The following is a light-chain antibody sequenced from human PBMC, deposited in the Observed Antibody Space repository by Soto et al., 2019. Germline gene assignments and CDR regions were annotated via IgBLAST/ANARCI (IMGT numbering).Light chain of an antibody. CDR1: QSVSSD. CDR3: QQRSNWPAT. J-gene: IGKJ5*01. Sequence: EIVLTQSPATLSLSPGERATLSCRASQSVSSDLAWYHQKPGQAPRLLIYDASNRATGIPARFSGSGSGTDFTLTISSLEPEDFAVYYCQQRSNWPATFGQGTRLEIK. CDR2: DAS. V-gene: IGKV3-11*01.